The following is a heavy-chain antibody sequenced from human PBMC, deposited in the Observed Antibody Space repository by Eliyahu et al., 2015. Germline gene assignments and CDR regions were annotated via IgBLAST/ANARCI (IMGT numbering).Heavy chain of an antibody. J-gene: IGHJ4*01. CDR2: ISGDGVRR. CDR1: GFXSDTYA. V-gene: IGHV3-23*01. Sequence: LESGGGLVQSGGSLRLSCAAPGFXSDTYAMSWVRQAPGKGLQWVSTISGDGVRRYYADSVKGRFTISRDKSRTPLSLQMNNLRAEDTALYYCAKHDGSAFGPYDFWGHGVQVTVSS. D-gene: IGHD3-22*01. CDR3: AKHDGSAFGPYDF.